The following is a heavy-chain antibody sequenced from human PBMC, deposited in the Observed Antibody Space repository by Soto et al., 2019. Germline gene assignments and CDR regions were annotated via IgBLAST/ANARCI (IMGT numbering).Heavy chain of an antibody. Sequence: PGGSLRLSCAASTFTFSTYALSWVRQAPGRGLEWVSSISARGDNTHYADSVKGRFTISRDNSKDTLYLQMNSLGAEDTAVYYCATGDTSAYYFMFYWGHGALVTVSS. CDR1: TFTFSTYA. V-gene: IGHV3-23*01. J-gene: IGHJ4*01. D-gene: IGHD3-22*01. CDR3: ATGDTSAYYFMFY. CDR2: ISARGDNT.